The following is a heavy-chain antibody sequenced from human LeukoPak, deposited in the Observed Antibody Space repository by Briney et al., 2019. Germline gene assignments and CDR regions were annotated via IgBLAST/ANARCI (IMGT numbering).Heavy chain of an antibody. CDR3: ASGGYSSSFGRFDY. D-gene: IGHD6-6*01. Sequence: GASVKVSCKASGGTFSSYAISWVRQAPGQGLEWMGGIIPIFGTANYAQKFQGRVTITADESTSTAYMELSSLRSEDTAVYYCASGGYSSSFGRFDYWGQGTLVTVSS. V-gene: IGHV1-69*13. CDR2: IIPIFGTA. J-gene: IGHJ4*02. CDR1: GGTFSSYA.